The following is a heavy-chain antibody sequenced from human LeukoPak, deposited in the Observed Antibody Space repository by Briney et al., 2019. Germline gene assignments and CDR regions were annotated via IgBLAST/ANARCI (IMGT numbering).Heavy chain of an antibody. Sequence: GGSLRLSCTASGFTFSSYAMSWVRQAPGKGLEWVSVISGSGSTYYADSVKGRFTISRDKSKNTPSLQTNSLRAEDTGVYYCAKGSGDSYYSAVDYWGQGTLVTVSS. CDR1: GFTFSSYA. V-gene: IGHV3-23*01. CDR2: ISGSGST. CDR3: AKGSGDSYYSAVDY. J-gene: IGHJ4*02. D-gene: IGHD2-15*01.